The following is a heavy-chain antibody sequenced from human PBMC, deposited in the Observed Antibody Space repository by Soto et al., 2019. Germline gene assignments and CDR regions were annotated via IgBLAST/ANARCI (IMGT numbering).Heavy chain of an antibody. J-gene: IGHJ4*02. V-gene: IGHV4-4*07. CDR1: GGTISDYY. D-gene: IGHD3-9*01. Sequence: PAETLSLTCTVSGGTISDYYWSLIRQPAGKGLEWIGRIYSSGSTDYNPSLKSRVSISIDTSKSQFYLKVTAMTAADTAVYSCARERREKINDAYDIDYWGQGTLVAVSS. CDR3: ARERREKINDAYDIDY. CDR2: IYSSGST.